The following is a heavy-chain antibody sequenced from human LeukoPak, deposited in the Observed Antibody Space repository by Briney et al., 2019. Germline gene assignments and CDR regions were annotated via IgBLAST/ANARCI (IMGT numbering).Heavy chain of an antibody. CDR1: GYSFTSYW. CDR3: PRGREDGIVTLYNWNDGWFDP. CDR2: IYPGDSDT. D-gene: IGHD1-20*01. V-gene: IGHV5-51*01. J-gene: IGHJ5*02. Sequence: GESLKISCKGSGYSFTSYWIGWVRQMPGKGLEWMGIIYPGDSDTRYSPSFQGQVTISADKSISTAYLQWSSMKASDTAMYYCPRGREDGIVTLYNWNDGWFDPWGQGTLVTVSS.